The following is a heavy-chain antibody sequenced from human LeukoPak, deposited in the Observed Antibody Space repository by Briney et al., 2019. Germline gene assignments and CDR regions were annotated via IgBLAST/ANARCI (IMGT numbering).Heavy chain of an antibody. V-gene: IGHV4-39*07. D-gene: IGHD3-3*01. CDR3: AFWSGYYSGSGEYN. CDR1: GGSISGSSYY. J-gene: IGHJ4*02. CDR2: IYYSGTT. Sequence: SETLSFTCTVSGGSISGSSYYLGWIRQPPGKGLEWIGSIYYSGTTYYNPSLKSRVTISVDKSKNQFSLKLSSVTAADTAVYYCAFWSGYYSGSGEYNWGQGTLVTVSS.